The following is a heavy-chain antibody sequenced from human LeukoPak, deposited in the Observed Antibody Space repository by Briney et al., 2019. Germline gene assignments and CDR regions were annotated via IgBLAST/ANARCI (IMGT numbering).Heavy chain of an antibody. CDR3: ARSLDTAMVADY. V-gene: IGHV4-34*01. J-gene: IGHJ4*02. D-gene: IGHD5-18*01. CDR1: GGSFSGYY. Sequence: SETLSLTCAVYGGSFSGYYWSWIRQPPGKGLEGIGEINHSGSTNYNPSLKSRVTISVDTSKNQFSLKLSSVTAADTAVYYCARSLDTAMVADYWGQGTLVTVSS. CDR2: INHSGST.